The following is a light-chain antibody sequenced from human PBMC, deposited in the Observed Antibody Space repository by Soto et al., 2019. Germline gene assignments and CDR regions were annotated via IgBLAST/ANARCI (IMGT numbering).Light chain of an antibody. J-gene: IGLJ1*01. V-gene: IGLV1-40*01. CDR3: QSYDSSLSAPV. Sequence: QLVLTQPPSVSGAPGQRVTISCTGSSSNIGAGYDVHWYQQLPGTAPKLLSYGNSNRPSGVPDRFSGSKSGTSASLAITGLQAEDEADYYCQSYDSSLSAPVFGTGTKVTVL. CDR1: SSNIGAGYD. CDR2: GNS.